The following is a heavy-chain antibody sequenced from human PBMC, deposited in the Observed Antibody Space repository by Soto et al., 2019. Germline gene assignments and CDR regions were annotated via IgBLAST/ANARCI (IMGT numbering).Heavy chain of an antibody. D-gene: IGHD6-13*01. CDR3: ARSIAAAATYNWFDR. J-gene: IGHJ5*02. Sequence: QTLSLTCAISGDSVSSNSAAWNWIRQSPSRGLEWLGRTYYRSKWYNDYAVSVKGRITINPDTSRNQYSLQLNSVTPEDTAVYYCARSIAAAATYNWFDRWGQGTLVTVSS. V-gene: IGHV6-1*01. CDR1: GDSVSSNSAA. CDR2: TYYRSKWYN.